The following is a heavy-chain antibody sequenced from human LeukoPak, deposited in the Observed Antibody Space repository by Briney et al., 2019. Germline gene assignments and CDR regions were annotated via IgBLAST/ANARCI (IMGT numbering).Heavy chain of an antibody. J-gene: IGHJ6*03. CDR1: GYTFTGYY. CDR3: ARDATFLPYYYYYMDV. Sequence: ASVKVSCKASGYTFTGYYMHWVRQAPGQGLEWMGWINPNSGGTNYAQKFQGRVTMTRDTSISTAYMELSRLRSDDTAVYYCARDATFLPYYYYYMDVGGKGTTVTVSS. V-gene: IGHV1-2*02. CDR2: INPNSGGT. D-gene: IGHD3-16*01.